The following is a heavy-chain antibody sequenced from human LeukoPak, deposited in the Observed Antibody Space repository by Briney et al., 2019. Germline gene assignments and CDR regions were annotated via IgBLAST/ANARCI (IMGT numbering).Heavy chain of an antibody. Sequence: PGGSLRLSCAASGFTFSSYAMSWVRQAPGKGLEWVSAISGSGGSTYYADSVKGRFTISRDNSKNTLYLQMNSLRAEDTAVYYCAKSSRRWFGEFSLYDGMDVWGQGTTVTVSS. CDR1: GFTFSSYA. CDR3: AKSSRRWFGEFSLYDGMDV. J-gene: IGHJ6*02. V-gene: IGHV3-23*01. CDR2: ISGSGGST. D-gene: IGHD3-10*01.